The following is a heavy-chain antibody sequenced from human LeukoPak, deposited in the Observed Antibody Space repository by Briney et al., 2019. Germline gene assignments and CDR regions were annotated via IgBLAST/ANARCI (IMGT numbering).Heavy chain of an antibody. CDR3: ASSQGPDAFDI. CDR1: GYSFTSYC. J-gene: IGHJ3*02. Sequence: GESLKIYCKGSGYSFTSYCISWVRQMPGQGLEWMGRLEPSDSYTNYSPSFQGHVTISAAKSISTAYLHWSSLKASPTAMYYCASSQGPDAFDIWGQGTMVTVSS. CDR2: LEPSDSYT. V-gene: IGHV5-10-1*01.